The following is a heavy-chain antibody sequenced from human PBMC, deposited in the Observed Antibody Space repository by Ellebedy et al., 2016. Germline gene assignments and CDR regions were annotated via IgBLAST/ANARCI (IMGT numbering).Heavy chain of an antibody. CDR2: ISYDGSNK. J-gene: IGHJ4*02. D-gene: IGHD3-10*01. CDR3: AKPYYYGSGSTRSNFDY. V-gene: IGHV3-30*18. CDR1: GFTFRSYG. Sequence: GESLKISCAASGFTFRSYGMHWVRQAPGKGLEWVAVISYDGSNKYYVDSVKGRFTISRDTSKNTLYLQMNSLRTEDTAVYYCAKPYYYGSGSTRSNFDYWGQGTLVIVSS.